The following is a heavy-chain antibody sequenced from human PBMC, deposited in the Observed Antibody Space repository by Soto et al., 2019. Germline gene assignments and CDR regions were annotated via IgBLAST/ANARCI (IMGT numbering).Heavy chain of an antibody. CDR1: GFTLSAYW. Sequence: GGSLRLSCAASGFTLSAYWMHWVRQAPGRGLEWVSRLSSDGFGTAYADSVKGRFHISRDNARNTLFLQMNGLRAEDTAVYYCARDLGGPDYWGRGTLVTVSS. J-gene: IGHJ4*02. D-gene: IGHD3-16*01. V-gene: IGHV3-74*03. CDR3: ARDLGGPDY. CDR2: LSSDGFGT.